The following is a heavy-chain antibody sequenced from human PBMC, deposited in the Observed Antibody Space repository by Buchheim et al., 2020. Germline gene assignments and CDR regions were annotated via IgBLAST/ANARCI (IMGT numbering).Heavy chain of an antibody. CDR1: GGSFSGYY. Sequence: QVQLQQWGAGLLKPSETLSLTCAVYGGSFSGYYWSWIRQPPGKGLEWIGEINHSGSTNYNPSLKSRVTISVDTFKNQFSLKLSSVTAADTAVYYCARNYYGSGSYPRYYYYGMDVWGQGTT. D-gene: IGHD3-10*01. V-gene: IGHV4-34*01. J-gene: IGHJ6*02. CDR2: INHSGST. CDR3: ARNYYGSGSYPRYYYYGMDV.